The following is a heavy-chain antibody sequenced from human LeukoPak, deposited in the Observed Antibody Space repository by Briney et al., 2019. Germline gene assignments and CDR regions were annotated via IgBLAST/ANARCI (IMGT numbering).Heavy chain of an antibody. CDR1: GFTFSSYS. CDR3: ARRRRAGDAFDI. J-gene: IGHJ3*02. V-gene: IGHV3-21*01. Sequence: GGSLRLSCATSGFTFSSYSMNSVRQAPGKGLEWVSSISSSSSYIYYADSVKGRFTISRDNAKNLLYLQMNSLRAEDTAVYYCARRRRAGDAFDIWGQGTMVTVSS. CDR2: ISSSSSYI. D-gene: IGHD6-19*01.